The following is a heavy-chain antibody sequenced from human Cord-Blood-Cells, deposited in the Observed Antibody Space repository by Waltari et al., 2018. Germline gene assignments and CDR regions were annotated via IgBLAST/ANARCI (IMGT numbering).Heavy chain of an antibody. CDR1: GFTASSNY. CDR3: ARDRSGYDGGMP. Sequence: EVQLVESGGGLIQPGGALRLSCAASGFTASSNYISWVRQAPGKGLEWVSVIYSGGSTYYADSVKGRFTISRDNSKNTLYLQMNSLRAEDTAVYYCARDRSGYDGGMPWGQGTLDTVSS. V-gene: IGHV3-53*01. CDR2: IYSGGST. J-gene: IGHJ4*02. D-gene: IGHD5-12*01.